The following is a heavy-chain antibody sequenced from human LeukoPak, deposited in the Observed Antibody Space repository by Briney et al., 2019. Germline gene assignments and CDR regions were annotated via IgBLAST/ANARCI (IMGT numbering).Heavy chain of an antibody. Sequence: GGSLRLSCAASGFTFSSYAMSWVRQAPGKGLEGVSAISGSGGSTYYADSVKGRFTISRDNSKNTLYLQMNSLRAEDTAVYYCAKATSVTTGYYFDYWGQGTLVTVSS. CDR3: AKATSVTTGYYFDY. D-gene: IGHD4-11*01. J-gene: IGHJ4*02. CDR1: GFTFSSYA. CDR2: ISGSGGST. V-gene: IGHV3-23*01.